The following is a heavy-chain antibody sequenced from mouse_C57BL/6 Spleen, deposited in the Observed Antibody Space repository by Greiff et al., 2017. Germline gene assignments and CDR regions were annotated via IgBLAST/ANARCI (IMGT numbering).Heavy chain of an antibody. Sequence: VQLQQPGAELVKPGASVKLSCKASGYTFTSYWMHWVKQRPGQGLEWIGMIHPSSSCTNYNEKFKSKATLTVDKSSSTAYMQLSSLTSEDSAVYYCARAGYGSSLYDMDYWGQGTTVTVSS. J-gene: IGHJ2*01. D-gene: IGHD1-1*01. CDR2: IHPSSSCT. V-gene: IGHV1-64*01. CDR3: ARAGYGSSLYDMDY. CDR1: GYTFTSYW.